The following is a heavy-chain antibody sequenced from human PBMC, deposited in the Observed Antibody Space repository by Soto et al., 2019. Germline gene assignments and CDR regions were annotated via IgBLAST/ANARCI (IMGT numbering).Heavy chain of an antibody. CDR1: GGSLSNYY. J-gene: IGHJ4*02. CDR3: ARDSPPFDY. V-gene: IGHV4-4*07. Sequence: QVHLQESGPGLLKPSETLSLTCSVSGGSLSNYYWSWLRQSAGRGLEWIGRIHTSGSTVYNSSLQSRVSMSLDTSKNQFFLRLTSVTAADTALYFWARDSPPFDYWGQGTLVTVSS. CDR2: IHTSGST.